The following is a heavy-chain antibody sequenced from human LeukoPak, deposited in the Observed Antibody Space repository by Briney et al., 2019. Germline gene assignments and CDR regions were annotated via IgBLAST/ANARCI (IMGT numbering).Heavy chain of an antibody. V-gene: IGHV3-48*02. Sequence: GGSLRLSCAASGFTFSSYSMNWVRQAPGKGLEWVSYISSSSSTIYYADSVKGRFTISRDNAKNSLYLQMNSLRDEDTAVYYCARGAHSSSWYEVYYYYYYGMDVWGQGTTVTVSS. CDR3: ARGAHSSSWYEVYYYYYYGMDV. CDR1: GFTFSSYS. J-gene: IGHJ6*02. CDR2: ISSSSSTI. D-gene: IGHD6-13*01.